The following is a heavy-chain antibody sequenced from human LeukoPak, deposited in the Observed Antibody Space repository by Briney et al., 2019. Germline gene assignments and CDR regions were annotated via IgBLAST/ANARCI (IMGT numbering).Heavy chain of an antibody. Sequence: ASEKVSCKASGYTFTSYYMHWVRQAPGQGLEWMGIINPSGGSTSYAQKFQGRVTMTRDTSTRTVYMELSSLRSEDTAVYYCTAVAAIGFDYWGQGTLVTVSS. J-gene: IGHJ4*02. CDR3: TAVAAIGFDY. CDR1: GYTFTSYY. CDR2: INPSGGST. V-gene: IGHV1-46*03. D-gene: IGHD6-19*01.